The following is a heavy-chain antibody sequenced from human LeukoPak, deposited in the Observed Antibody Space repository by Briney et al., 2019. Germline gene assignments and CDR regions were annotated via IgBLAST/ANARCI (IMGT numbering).Heavy chain of an antibody. D-gene: IGHD2-15*01. CDR2: ISAYNGNT. Sequence: ASVKVSCKASGYTFTSYGISWVRQAPGQGLEWMGWISAYNGNTNYAQKLQGRVTMTTDTSTSTAYMELRSLRSDDMAVYYCARDEVPNDYCSGGSCYEYFQHWGQGTLVTVSS. V-gene: IGHV1-18*03. J-gene: IGHJ1*01. CDR3: ARDEVPNDYCSGGSCYEYFQH. CDR1: GYTFTSYG.